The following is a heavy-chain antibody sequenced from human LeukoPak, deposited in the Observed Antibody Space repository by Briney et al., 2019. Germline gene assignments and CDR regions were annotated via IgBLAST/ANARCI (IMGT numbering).Heavy chain of an antibody. CDR1: GGSISSSSYY. CDR2: IYYSGST. V-gene: IGHV4-39*01. J-gene: IGHJ4*02. Sequence: SETLSLTCTVSGGSISSSSYYWGWIRQPPGKGLEWIGSIYYSGSTYYNPSLKSRVTISVDTSKNQFSLKLSSVTAADTAVYYCARADDYRGLRPLYYWGQGTLVTVSS. CDR3: ARADDYRGLRPLYY. D-gene: IGHD4-11*01.